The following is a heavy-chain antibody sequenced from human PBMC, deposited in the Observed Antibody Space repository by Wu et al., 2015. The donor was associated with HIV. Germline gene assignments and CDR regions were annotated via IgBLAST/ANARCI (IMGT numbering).Heavy chain of an antibody. V-gene: IGHV1-8*02. CDR2: MNPNSGNT. CDR3: ARAAAGXFNWFRP. D-gene: IGHD6-13*01. CDR1: GGTFSSYA. Sequence: QVQLVQSGAEVKKPGSSVKVSCKASGGTFSSYAISWVRQATGQGLEWMGWMNPNSGNTGYAQKFQGRVTMTRNTSISTAYMELSSLRSEDTAVYYCARAAAGXFNWFRPVGPGTLVTVAS. J-gene: IGHJ5*02.